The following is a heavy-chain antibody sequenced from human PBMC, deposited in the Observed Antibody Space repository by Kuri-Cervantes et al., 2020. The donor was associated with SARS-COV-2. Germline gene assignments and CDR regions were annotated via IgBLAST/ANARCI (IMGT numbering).Heavy chain of an antibody. CDR3: ARVGRKKVAGTPIDY. V-gene: IGHV3-9*01. CDR1: GFTFDDYA. CDR2: ISWNSGSI. Sequence: GGSLRLSCAASGFTFDDYAMHWVRQAPGKGLEWVSGISWNSGSIGYADSVKGRFTISRDNSKNTPYLQMNSLRAEDTAVYYCARVGRKKVAGTPIDYWGQGTRVTVSS. D-gene: IGHD6-19*01. J-gene: IGHJ4*02.